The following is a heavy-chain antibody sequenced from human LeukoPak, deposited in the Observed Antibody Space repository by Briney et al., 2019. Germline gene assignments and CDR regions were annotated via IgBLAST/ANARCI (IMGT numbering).Heavy chain of an antibody. CDR1: GFAVSNNY. J-gene: IGHJ4*02. CDR3: AGRVTGYSSGYVY. V-gene: IGHV3-53*01. CDR2: IYKDGST. Sequence: AGGSLRLSCAASGFAVSNNYMTWVRQAPGKGLEWVSVIYKDGSTYYADSVKGRFTISRDNSENIVYLQMNNLRAEDTAVYYCAGRVTGYSSGYVYWGQGTLVTVSS. D-gene: IGHD5-18*01.